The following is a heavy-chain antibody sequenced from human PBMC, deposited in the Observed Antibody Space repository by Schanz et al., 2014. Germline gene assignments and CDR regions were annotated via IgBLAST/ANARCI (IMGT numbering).Heavy chain of an antibody. CDR1: GGSISSNNW. D-gene: IGHD3-16*01. J-gene: IGHJ6*02. CDR3: AAGSYDYVWGSAV. CDR2: MYHSGST. V-gene: IGHV4-4*02. Sequence: QVQLQESGPGLVKPSGTLSLTCTVFGGSISSNNWWSWVRQSPGKGLEWIGEMYHSGSTNYNPSLKGRVTMAVDMSNTQFSLKLTSVTAADTAVYYCAAGSYDYVWGSAVWGQGTTVIVSS.